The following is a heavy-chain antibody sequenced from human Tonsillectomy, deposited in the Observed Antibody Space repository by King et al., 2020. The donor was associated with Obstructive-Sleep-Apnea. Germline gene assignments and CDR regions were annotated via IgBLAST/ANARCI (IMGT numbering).Heavy chain of an antibody. CDR1: GFTFSSYW. CDR2: IKQDGSEK. CDR3: ARARGSYSFDY. V-gene: IGHV3-7*01. Sequence: VQLVESGGGLVQPGGSLRLSCAASGFTFSSYWMSWVRQAPGKGLDWVANIKQDGSEKYYVDSVKGRFTLARDNAKNSLYLQMNSLRAEDTAVYYCARARGSYSFDYWGQGTLVTVSS. D-gene: IGHD1-26*01. J-gene: IGHJ4*02.